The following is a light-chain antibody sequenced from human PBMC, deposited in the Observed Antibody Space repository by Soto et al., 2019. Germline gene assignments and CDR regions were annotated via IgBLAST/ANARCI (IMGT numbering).Light chain of an antibody. CDR2: GAS. CDR3: QQYNNWPPYT. CDR1: QSVSSN. V-gene: IGKV3-15*01. J-gene: IGKJ2*01. Sequence: EIVMTHSPATLSVSPGERAILSCRASQSVSSNLAWYQQKPGQAPRLLIYGASTRATGIPARFSGSGSGTEFTLTISSLQSEDFAVYYCQQYNNWPPYTFGQGTKLEIK.